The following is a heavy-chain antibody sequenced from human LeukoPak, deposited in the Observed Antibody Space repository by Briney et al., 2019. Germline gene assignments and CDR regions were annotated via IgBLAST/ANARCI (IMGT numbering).Heavy chain of an antibody. Sequence: SETLSLTXAASGGSSSSYYWSWIRQPPGKGLEWIWEINHSGSTNYNPSLKKRGTISVDSSKNHVSLKLSSVTAADTAVYYCARGRVSMVRGVIILNWFVPWGQGTLVTVSS. CDR2: INHSGST. D-gene: IGHD3-10*01. V-gene: IGHV4-34*01. J-gene: IGHJ5*02. CDR3: ARGRVSMVRGVIILNWFVP. CDR1: GGSSSSYY.